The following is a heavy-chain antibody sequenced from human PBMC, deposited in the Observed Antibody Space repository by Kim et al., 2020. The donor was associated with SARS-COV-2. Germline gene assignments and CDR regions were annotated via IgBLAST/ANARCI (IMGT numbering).Heavy chain of an antibody. CDR3: AKRGGIVVVVPLKYFDY. CDR1: GFTFSSYA. J-gene: IGHJ4*02. D-gene: IGHD2-15*01. CDR2: ISGSGGST. Sequence: GGSLRLSCAASGFTFSSYAMSWVRQAPGKGLEWVSAISGSGGSTYYADSVKGRFTISRDNSKNTLYLQMNSLGAEDTAVYYCAKRGGIVVVVPLKYFDYWGQGTLAT. V-gene: IGHV3-23*01.